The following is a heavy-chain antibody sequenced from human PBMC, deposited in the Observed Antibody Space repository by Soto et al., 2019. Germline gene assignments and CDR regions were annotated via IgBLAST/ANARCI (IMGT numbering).Heavy chain of an antibody. V-gene: IGHV3-33*01. CDR2: IWHDGNNK. D-gene: IGHD1-26*01. J-gene: IGHJ6*02. CDR3: ASDLVGASDSYGLDV. Sequence: PVGSLRLSCAASGFTFSNYGMHWVRQAPGKGLEWVAIIWHDGNNKYYADSVRGRFIISRDNSKNRLYLQMNSLRAEDTAVYYCASDLVGASDSYGLDVWGQGTPVTVS. CDR1: GFTFSNYG.